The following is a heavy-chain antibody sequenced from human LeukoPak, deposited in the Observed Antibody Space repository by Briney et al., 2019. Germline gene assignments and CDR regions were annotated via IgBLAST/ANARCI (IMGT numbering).Heavy chain of an antibody. CDR1: GGSISSGGYS. CDR2: IYHSGST. CDR3: ARGGTRPDYYFDY. D-gene: IGHD2-2*01. Sequence: SETLSLTCAVSGGSISSGGYSWSWIRQPPGKGLEWIGYIYHSGSTYYNPFLKSRVTISVDRSKNQFSLKLSSVTAADTAVYYCARGGTRPDYYFDYWGQGTLLTVSS. V-gene: IGHV4-30-2*01. J-gene: IGHJ4*02.